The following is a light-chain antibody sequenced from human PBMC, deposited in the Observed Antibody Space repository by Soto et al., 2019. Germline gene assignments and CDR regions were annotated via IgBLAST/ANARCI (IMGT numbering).Light chain of an antibody. V-gene: IGLV2-8*01. Sequence: QSVLTQPPSASGSPGQSVTISCTGTSSDVGAYNYVSWYQQHPGKAPKLMIYDVSKRPSGVPDRVSGSKSGNTASLTVSGPRAEDEDEFDCISYAGSSIGVFGGGTKLTVL. CDR3: ISYAGSSIGV. CDR2: DVS. J-gene: IGLJ3*02. CDR1: SSDVGAYNY.